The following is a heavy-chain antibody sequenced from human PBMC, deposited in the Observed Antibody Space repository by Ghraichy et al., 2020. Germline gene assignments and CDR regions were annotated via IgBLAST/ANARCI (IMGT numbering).Heavy chain of an antibody. D-gene: IGHD3-9*01. J-gene: IGHJ2*01. V-gene: IGHV1-2*02. Sequence: ASVKVSCKASGYTFTGYYMHWVRQAPGQGLEWMGWINPNSGGTNYAQKFQGRVTMTRDTSISTAYMELSRLRSDDTAVYYCARAYDILTGYPTYWYFDLWGRGTLVTVSS. CDR1: GYTFTGYY. CDR3: ARAYDILTGYPTYWYFDL. CDR2: INPNSGGT.